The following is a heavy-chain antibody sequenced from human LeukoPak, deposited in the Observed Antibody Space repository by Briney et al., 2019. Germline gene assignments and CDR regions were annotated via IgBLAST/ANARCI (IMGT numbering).Heavy chain of an antibody. V-gene: IGHV4-4*08. CDR1: GGSISSYY. J-gene: IGHJ4*02. Sequence: SETLSLTCTVSGGSISSYYWNWIRQPPGKGLEWIGYIYNSGSTNYNPSLKSRVTMSVDTSENQFSLKLSSVTAADTAVYYCARDRGSVGGNSFDYWGQGTLVTVSS. D-gene: IGHD4-23*01. CDR2: IYNSGST. CDR3: ARDRGSVGGNSFDY.